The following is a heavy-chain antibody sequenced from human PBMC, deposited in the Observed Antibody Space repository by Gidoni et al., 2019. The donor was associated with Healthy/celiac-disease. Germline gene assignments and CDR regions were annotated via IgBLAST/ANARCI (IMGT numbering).Heavy chain of an antibody. D-gene: IGHD5-12*01. V-gene: IGHV3-21*01. CDR3: ARDSSRVATIPLPDY. CDR2: ISSSSSYI. J-gene: IGHJ4*02. Sequence: EVQLVESGGGLVKPGGSLRLSCAASGVTFSSYSMNWVRQAPGKGLECVSSISSSSSYIYYADSVKGRFTISRDNAKNSLYLQMNSLRAEDTAVYYCARDSSRVATIPLPDYWGQGTLVTVSS. CDR1: GVTFSSYS.